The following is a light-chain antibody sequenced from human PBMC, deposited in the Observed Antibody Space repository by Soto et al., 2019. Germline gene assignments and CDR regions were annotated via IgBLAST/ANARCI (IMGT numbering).Light chain of an antibody. CDR2: GAS. CDR3: QQYGNSPQT. J-gene: IGKJ1*01. CDR1: QSVNSSY. V-gene: IGKV3-20*01. Sequence: EIVLTQSPGTLSLSPGERVTLSCRASQSVNSSYLAWYQPKPGQAPRLLIYGASTRATGIPDRFSGSGSGTDFSLTIARLEPGDFAVYYCQQYGNSPQTFGQGTKVDIK.